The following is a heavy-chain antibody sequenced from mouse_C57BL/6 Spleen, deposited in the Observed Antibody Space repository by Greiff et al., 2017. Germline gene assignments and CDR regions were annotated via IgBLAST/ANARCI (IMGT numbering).Heavy chain of an antibody. CDR2: IDPSDSYT. CDR3: ARRNGNYEGFAY. CDR1: GYTFTSYW. J-gene: IGHJ3*01. D-gene: IGHD2-1*01. V-gene: IGHV1-69*01. Sequence: QVQLQQPGAELVMPGASVKLSCKASGYTFTSYWMHWVKQRPGQGLEWIGEIDPSDSYTNYNQKFKGKSTLTVDKSSSTAYMQLSSLTSEDSAVYCGARRNGNYEGFAYWGQGTLVTVSA.